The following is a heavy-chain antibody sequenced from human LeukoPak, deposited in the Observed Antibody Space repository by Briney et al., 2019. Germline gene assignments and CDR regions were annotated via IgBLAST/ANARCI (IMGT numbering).Heavy chain of an antibody. CDR3: ATSLRGVPDY. D-gene: IGHD3-10*01. Sequence: PGRSLRLSCAASGFTFSSYALHWVRQAPGKGLEWVAVISFDGSNKYYTDSVKGRFTISRDNSKNTLFLQTSSLRAEDTAVYYCATSLRGVPDYWGQGTLVTVSS. J-gene: IGHJ4*02. CDR2: ISFDGSNK. V-gene: IGHV3-30-3*01. CDR1: GFTFSSYA.